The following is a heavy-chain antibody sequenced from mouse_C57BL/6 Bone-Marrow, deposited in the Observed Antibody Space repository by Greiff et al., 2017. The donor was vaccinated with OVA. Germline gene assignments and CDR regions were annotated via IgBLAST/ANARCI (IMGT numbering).Heavy chain of an antibody. Sequence: VQLQQPGAELVKPGASVKLFCKASGYTFTSYWMHWVKPRPGRGLEWIGRVDPNSGGTKYNEKFKSKATLTVDKPSSTAYMQLSSLTSEDSAVYYCASDGYWTYWYFDVWGTGTTVTVSS. CDR2: VDPNSGGT. V-gene: IGHV1-72*01. CDR3: ASDGYWTYWYFDV. D-gene: IGHD2-3*01. CDR1: GYTFTSYW. J-gene: IGHJ1*03.